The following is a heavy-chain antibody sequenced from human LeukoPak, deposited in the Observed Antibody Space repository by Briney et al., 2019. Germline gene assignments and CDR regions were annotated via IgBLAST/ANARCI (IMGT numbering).Heavy chain of an antibody. Sequence: PGGSLRLSCAASGFTLSHYYMTWIRQAPGKGLEWVSYISAIDSTTYYADSVKGRFTISRDNAKNSLYLQMNSLRVEDTAVYHCARGLASSNWPHWFDPWGQGTLVSVSS. CDR2: ISAIDSTT. CDR1: GFTLSHYY. CDR3: ARGLASSNWPHWFDP. V-gene: IGHV3-11*04. J-gene: IGHJ5*02. D-gene: IGHD6-13*01.